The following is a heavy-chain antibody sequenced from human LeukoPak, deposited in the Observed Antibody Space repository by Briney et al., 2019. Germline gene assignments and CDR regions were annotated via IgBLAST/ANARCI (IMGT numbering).Heavy chain of an antibody. CDR1: GFTFSIYS. CDR3: ARALLRGIAAAGTIDY. CDR2: ISSSSSYI. V-gene: IGHV3-21*01. Sequence: GGSLRLSCAASGFTFSIYSMNWVRQAPGKGLDWVSSISSSSSYIYYADSVKGRFTISRDNAKNSLYLQMNSLRAEDTAVYYCARALLRGIAAAGTIDYWGQGTLVTVSS. D-gene: IGHD6-13*01. J-gene: IGHJ4*02.